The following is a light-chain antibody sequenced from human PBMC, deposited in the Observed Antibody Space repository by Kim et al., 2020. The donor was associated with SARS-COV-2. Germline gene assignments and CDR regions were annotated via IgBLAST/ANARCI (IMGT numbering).Light chain of an antibody. J-gene: IGLJ3*02. CDR2: DVT. Sequence: PGETVTLTCGSSTGPVTSGHFPYWFQQKPGQAPRTLIYDVTKRVSWTPARFSGSLPGGKAALTLSGAQPEDEAEYYCLLFYSGVRVFGGGTQLTVL. CDR1: TGPVTSGHF. CDR3: LLFYSGVRV. V-gene: IGLV7-46*01.